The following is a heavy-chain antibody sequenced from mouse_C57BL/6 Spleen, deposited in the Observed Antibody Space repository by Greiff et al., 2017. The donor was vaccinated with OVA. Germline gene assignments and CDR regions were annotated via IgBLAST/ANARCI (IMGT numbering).Heavy chain of an antibody. J-gene: IGHJ2*01. Sequence: EVKLVESEGGLVQPGSSMKLSCTASGFTFSDYYMAWVRQVPEKGLEWVANINYDGSSTYYLDSLKGRFIISRDNAKNILYLQMSSLKSEDTATYYCARGYYGYVFDYWGQGTTLTVSS. CDR1: GFTFSDYY. CDR3: ARGYYGYVFDY. V-gene: IGHV5-16*01. D-gene: IGHD2-2*01. CDR2: INYDGSST.